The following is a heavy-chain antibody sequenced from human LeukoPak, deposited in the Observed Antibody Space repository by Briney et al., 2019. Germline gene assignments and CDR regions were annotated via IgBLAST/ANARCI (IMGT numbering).Heavy chain of an antibody. CDR1: GFTFSCYA. D-gene: IGHD3-22*01. V-gene: IGHV3-23*01. J-gene: IGHJ3*02. CDR2: IRGSGGST. Sequence: TGGSLRLSCTASGFTFSCYAMSWVRQAPGKELEWLSAIRGSGGSTYYADSVKGQFTISRDNSQNTLYLQMNSLRAEDTAVYYCAKYRITMIVVGGAFDIWGQGTMVTVSS. CDR3: AKYRITMIVVGGAFDI.